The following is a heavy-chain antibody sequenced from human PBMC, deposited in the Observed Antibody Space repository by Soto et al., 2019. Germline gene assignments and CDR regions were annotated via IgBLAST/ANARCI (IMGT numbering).Heavy chain of an antibody. J-gene: IGHJ4*02. CDR2: IYYTGNT. V-gene: IGHV4-31*03. D-gene: IGHD1-1*01. CDR3: ASGHDAYKVRY. Sequence: QVQLQESGPGLVKPSQTLSLTCTVSGGSISSGGTGSYWTWIRQLPGKGLEWIGYIYYTGNTYYTPSIKXXPTISIDTSENQCSLKLTSVTAADTAVYFCASGHDAYKVRYWGQGTLVTVSS. CDR1: GGSISSGGTGSY.